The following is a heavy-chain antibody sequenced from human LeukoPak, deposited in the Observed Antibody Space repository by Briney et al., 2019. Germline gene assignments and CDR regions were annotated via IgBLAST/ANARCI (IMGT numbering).Heavy chain of an antibody. CDR2: IYYSGST. CDR1: GGSISSSSYY. D-gene: IGHD3-3*01. Sequence: SETLSLTCTVSGGSISSSSYYWGWIRQPPGKGLEWIGSIYYSGSTYYNPSLKSRVTISVDTSKNQFSLKLSSVTAADTAVYYCAREDYDFLFDYWGQGTLVTVSS. J-gene: IGHJ4*02. CDR3: AREDYDFLFDY. V-gene: IGHV4-39*07.